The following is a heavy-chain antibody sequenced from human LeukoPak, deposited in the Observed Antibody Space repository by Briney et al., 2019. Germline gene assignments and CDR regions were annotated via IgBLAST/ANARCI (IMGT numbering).Heavy chain of an antibody. CDR1: GGSISSSSYY. Sequence: PSETLSLTCTVSGGSISSSSYYWGWIRQPPGKGLEWIGSIYYSGNTYYNPSLQSRVTISVDTSKNQFSLRLTSVTSADTAVYYCARHFTGDTNLFDSWGQGTLVTVSS. V-gene: IGHV4-39*01. D-gene: IGHD3-16*01. J-gene: IGHJ5*01. CDR2: IYYSGNT. CDR3: ARHFTGDTNLFDS.